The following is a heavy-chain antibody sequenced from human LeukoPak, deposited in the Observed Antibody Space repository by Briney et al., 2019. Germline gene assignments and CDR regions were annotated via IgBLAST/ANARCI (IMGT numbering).Heavy chain of an antibody. D-gene: IGHD3-10*01. CDR2: IYSGGST. J-gene: IGHJ6*03. CDR3: ARGVITMVRGVRPPYYMDV. CDR1: GFTVSSNY. V-gene: IGHV3-53*01. Sequence: GGSLRLSCAASGFTVSSNYMSWVRQAPGKGLEWVSVIYSGGSTYYADSVKGRFTISRDNSKNTLYLQMNSLRAEDTAVYYCARGVITMVRGVRPPYYMDVWGKGTTVTVSS.